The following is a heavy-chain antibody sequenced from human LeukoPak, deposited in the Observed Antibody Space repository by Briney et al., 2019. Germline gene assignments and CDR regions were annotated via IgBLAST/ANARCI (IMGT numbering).Heavy chain of an antibody. V-gene: IGHV1-69*05. D-gene: IGHD6-13*01. CDR2: IIPIFGTA. Sequence: GASVKVSCKASGGTFSSYAISWVRQAPGQGLEWMGRIIPIFGTANYARKFQGRVTITTDESTSTAYMELSSLRSEDTAVYYCARVHLGSSWSFDYWGQGTLVTVSS. J-gene: IGHJ4*02. CDR3: ARVHLGSSWSFDY. CDR1: GGTFSSYA.